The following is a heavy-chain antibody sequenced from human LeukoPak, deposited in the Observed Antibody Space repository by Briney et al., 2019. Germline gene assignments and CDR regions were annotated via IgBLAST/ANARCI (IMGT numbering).Heavy chain of an antibody. V-gene: IGHV1-69*05. CDR1: GYTFTGYY. J-gene: IGHJ4*02. CDR2: IIPIFGTA. CDR3: ATTEQLDY. Sequence: SVKVSCKASGYTFTGYYMHWVRQAPGQGLEWMGRIIPIFGTANYAQKFQGRVTITTDESTSTAYMELSSLRSEDTAVYYCATTEQLDYWGQGTLVTVSS.